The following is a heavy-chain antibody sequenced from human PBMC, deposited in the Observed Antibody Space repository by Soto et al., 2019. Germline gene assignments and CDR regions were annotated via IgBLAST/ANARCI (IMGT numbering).Heavy chain of an antibody. CDR2: ISASGGTT. J-gene: IGHJ6*02. CDR1: GFTFSSYG. D-gene: IGHD2-2*01. V-gene: IGHV3-23*01. CDR3: ARILPAPIYFYYYYGMDV. Sequence: GGSLRLSCVASGFTFSSYGMTWVRQAPGEGLEWVSVISASGGTTFYADSVKGRFTISRDKSMNTLYLQMNNLRAEDTAVYYCARILPAPIYFYYYYGMDVWGQGTTVTVSS.